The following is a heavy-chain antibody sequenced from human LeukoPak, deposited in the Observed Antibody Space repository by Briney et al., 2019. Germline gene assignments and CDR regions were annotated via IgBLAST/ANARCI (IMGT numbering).Heavy chain of an antibody. J-gene: IGHJ4*02. CDR1: GFTFSSYG. CDR3: ATPGVVPAYGYFDY. Sequence: GGSLRLSCAASGFTFSSYGMDWVRQAPGKGLEWVAFIRYDGSNKYYADSVKGRFTISRDNSKNTLYLQMNSLRAEDTAVYYCATPGVVPAYGYFDYWGQGTLVTVSS. CDR2: IRYDGSNK. V-gene: IGHV3-30*02. D-gene: IGHD2-2*01.